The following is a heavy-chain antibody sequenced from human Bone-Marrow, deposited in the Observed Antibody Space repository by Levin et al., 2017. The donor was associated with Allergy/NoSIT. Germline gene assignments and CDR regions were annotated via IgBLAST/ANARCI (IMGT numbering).Heavy chain of an antibody. J-gene: IGHJ5*02. CDR1: GGSFSGYY. V-gene: IGHV4-34*01. CDR2: INHSGST. D-gene: IGHD3-10*01. Sequence: GSLRLSCAVYGGSFSGYYWSWIRQPPGKGLEWIGEINHSGSTNYNPSLKSRVTISVDTSKNQFSLKLSSVTAADTAVYYCARGSGGDDNWFDPWGQGTLVTVSS. CDR3: ARGSGGDDNWFDP.